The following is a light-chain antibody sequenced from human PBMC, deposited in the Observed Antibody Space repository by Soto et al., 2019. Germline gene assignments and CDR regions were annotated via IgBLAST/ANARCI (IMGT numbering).Light chain of an antibody. CDR2: CAS. Sequence: EIVLTQSPGTLSLSPGERATLSCRASQSVRSSYLAWYQQKPGQDPRLLIYCASSRATGIPDRFSGSGSGTDFTLTISRLEPEDLEVYYCQPYGRSPTFGGGTKVEIK. CDR3: QPYGRSPT. V-gene: IGKV3-20*01. CDR1: QSVRSSY. J-gene: IGKJ4*01.